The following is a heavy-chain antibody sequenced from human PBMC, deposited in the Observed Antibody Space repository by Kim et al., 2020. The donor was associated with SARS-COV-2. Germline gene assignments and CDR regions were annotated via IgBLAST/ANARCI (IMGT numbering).Heavy chain of an antibody. CDR3: ARDGYCSSTSCYDLFYYYYGMDV. CDR1: GFTFSSYS. J-gene: IGHJ6*02. Sequence: GGSLRLSCAASGFTFSSYSMNWVRQAPGKGLEWVSSISSSSSYIYYADSVKGRFTISRDNAKNSLYLQMNSLRAEDTAVYYCARDGYCSSTSCYDLFYYYYGMDVWGQGTTVTVSS. D-gene: IGHD2-2*03. V-gene: IGHV3-21*01. CDR2: ISSSSSYI.